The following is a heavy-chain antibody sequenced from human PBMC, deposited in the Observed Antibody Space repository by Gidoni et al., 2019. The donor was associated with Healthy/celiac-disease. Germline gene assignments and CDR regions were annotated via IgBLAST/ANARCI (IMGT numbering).Heavy chain of an antibody. CDR2: IWYDGSNK. CDR3: ARDLKVWGSYRSLAY. CDR1: GFPFSSYG. D-gene: IGHD3-16*02. Sequence: QVQLVESGGGVVQPGRSLRLSCAASGFPFSSYGMHWVSQAPGKGLGWVAVIWYDGSNKYYADSVKGRFTISRDNSKNTLYLQMNSLRAEDTAVYYCARDLKVWGSYRSLAYWGQGTLVTVSS. V-gene: IGHV3-33*08. J-gene: IGHJ4*02.